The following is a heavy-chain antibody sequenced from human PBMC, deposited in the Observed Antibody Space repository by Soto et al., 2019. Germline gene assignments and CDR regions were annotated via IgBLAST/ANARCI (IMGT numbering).Heavy chain of an antibody. CDR2: IDPSDSYT. CDR1: GYIFTSYW. Sequence: GESLKISCKGSGYIFTSYWISWVRQMPGKGLEWMGRIDPSDSYTNYSPSFQGHVTISADKSISTAYLQWSSLKASDTAMYYCAKESGEFNYLDYWGQGTLVTVSS. V-gene: IGHV5-10-1*01. CDR3: AKESGEFNYLDY. J-gene: IGHJ4*02.